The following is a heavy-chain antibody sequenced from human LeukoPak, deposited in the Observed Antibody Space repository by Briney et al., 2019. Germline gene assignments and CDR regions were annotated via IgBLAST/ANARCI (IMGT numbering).Heavy chain of an antibody. D-gene: IGHD1-26*01. CDR3: ARLRLSGGSFSVGWFDP. Sequence: SETLSLTCTVSGGSISSYYWSWIRQPPGKGLEWIGYIYYSGSTNYNPSLKSRVTISVDTSKNQFSLRLNSVTAADTAVYFCARLRLSGGSFSVGWFDPWXQGIQVTVSS. V-gene: IGHV4-59*12. CDR1: GGSISSYY. J-gene: IGHJ5*02. CDR2: IYYSGST.